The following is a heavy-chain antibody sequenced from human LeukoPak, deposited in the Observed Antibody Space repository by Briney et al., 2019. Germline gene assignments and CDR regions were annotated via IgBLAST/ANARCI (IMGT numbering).Heavy chain of an antibody. J-gene: IGHJ4*02. D-gene: IGHD1-7*01. CDR3: AKGSGITGTIGY. V-gene: IGHV3-30*02. CDR2: IRYDGSNK. Sequence: PGGSLRLSCAASGFTFSSYGMHWVRQAPGKGLEWVAFIRYDGSNKYYADSVKGRFTISRDNSKNTLYLQMNSLRAEDTAVYYCAKGSGITGTIGYWGQGTLVTVSS. CDR1: GFTFSSYG.